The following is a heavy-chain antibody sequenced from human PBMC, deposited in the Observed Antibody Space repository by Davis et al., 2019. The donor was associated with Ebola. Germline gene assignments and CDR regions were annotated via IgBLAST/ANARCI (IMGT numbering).Heavy chain of an antibody. CDR1: GGSFSGYS. V-gene: IGHV4-34*01. J-gene: IGHJ4*02. CDR3: ARAYSSGWYYFDY. Sequence: SETLSLTCAVYGGSFSGYSWSWIRQPPGKGLEWVGEINHSGSTNYNPSLKSRVTISVDTSKNQFSLKLSSVTAADTAVYYCARAYSSGWYYFDYWGQGTLVTVSS. CDR2: INHSGST. D-gene: IGHD6-19*01.